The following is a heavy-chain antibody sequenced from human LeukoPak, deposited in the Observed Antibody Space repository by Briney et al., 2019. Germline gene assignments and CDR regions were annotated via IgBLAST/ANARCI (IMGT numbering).Heavy chain of an antibody. D-gene: IGHD5-18*01. J-gene: IGHJ4*02. V-gene: IGHV3-48*01. CDR1: GFNFGSYS. Sequence: GGPLRLSCAASGFNFGSYSMTWVRQAPGKGLEWVSYISSSSSTIYYADSVKGRFTISRDNAKNSLYLQMNSLRAEDTAVYYCARGFGGYSYVPYYFDYWGQGTLVTVSS. CDR2: ISSSSSTI. CDR3: ARGFGGYSYVPYYFDY.